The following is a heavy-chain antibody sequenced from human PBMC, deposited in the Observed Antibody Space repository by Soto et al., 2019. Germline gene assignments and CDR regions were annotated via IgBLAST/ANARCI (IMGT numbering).Heavy chain of an antibody. J-gene: IGHJ5*02. V-gene: IGHV4-39*02. Sequence: SETLSLTCTVSGGSISSSSYYWGWIRQPPGKGLEWIGSLSYSGSTYSNPSLKSRATISVDASKNQFSLRLTSVTAADTAIYYCAKEGNDNGDYIMRSWGQGTLVTVSS. D-gene: IGHD4-17*01. CDR1: GGSISSSSYY. CDR3: AKEGNDNGDYIMRS. CDR2: LSYSGST.